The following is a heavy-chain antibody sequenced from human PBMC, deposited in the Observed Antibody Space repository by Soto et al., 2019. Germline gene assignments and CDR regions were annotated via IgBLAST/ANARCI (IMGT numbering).Heavy chain of an antibody. J-gene: IGHJ4*02. CDR2: INPSVGST. CDR3: ARESAGRVDFESSGDFDY. Sequence: QVQLVQSGAEVKKPGASVKVSCKASGYFFASFSMHWVRQAPGQGLEWMGMINPSVGSTSYAQQYQGRVTMTRETYTSTVYMELRSLRSEDTAVYYCARESAGRVDFESSGDFDYWGQGALVTVSS. D-gene: IGHD3-22*01. CDR1: GYFFASFS. V-gene: IGHV1-46*01.